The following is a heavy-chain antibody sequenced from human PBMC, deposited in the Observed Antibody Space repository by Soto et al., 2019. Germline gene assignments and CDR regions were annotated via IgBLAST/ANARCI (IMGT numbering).Heavy chain of an antibody. CDR1: GYTFTSYG. CDR3: AREAHGDLPNYYYYGMDV. CDR2: ISAYNGNT. V-gene: IGHV1-18*01. J-gene: IGHJ6*02. Sequence: ASVKVSCKASGYTFTSYGISWVRQAPGQGLEWMGWISAYNGNTNHAQKLQGRVTMTTDTSTSTAYMELRSLRSDDTAVYCCAREAHGDLPNYYYYGMDVWGQGTTVTVSS. D-gene: IGHD4-17*01.